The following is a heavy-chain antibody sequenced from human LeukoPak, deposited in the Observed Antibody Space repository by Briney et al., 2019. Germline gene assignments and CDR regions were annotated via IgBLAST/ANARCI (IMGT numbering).Heavy chain of an antibody. CDR2: ISYDGSNK. D-gene: IGHD3-3*01. CDR1: GFTFSSYA. Sequence: GGSLRLSCAASGFTFSSYAMSWVRQAPGKGLEWVAVISYDGSNKYYADSVKGRFSISRDNSKNTLYLQMNSLRADDTAVYYCARRYDGFDYWGQGTLVTVSS. V-gene: IGHV3-30-3*01. CDR3: ARRYDGFDY. J-gene: IGHJ4*02.